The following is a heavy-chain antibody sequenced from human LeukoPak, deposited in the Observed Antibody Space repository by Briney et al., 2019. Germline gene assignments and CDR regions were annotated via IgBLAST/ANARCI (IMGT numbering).Heavy chain of an antibody. CDR3: ARYPSGGPLEGAFAY. Sequence: ASVKVSCKASGYTFTGYYMHWVRQAPGQGLEWMGWINPNSGGTNYAQKFQGRVTMTRDTSISTAYMELSRLRSDDTAVYYCARYPSGGPLEGAFAYWGQGTLVTVSS. CDR1: GYTFTGYY. J-gene: IGHJ4*02. D-gene: IGHD2-15*01. V-gene: IGHV1-2*02. CDR2: INPNSGGT.